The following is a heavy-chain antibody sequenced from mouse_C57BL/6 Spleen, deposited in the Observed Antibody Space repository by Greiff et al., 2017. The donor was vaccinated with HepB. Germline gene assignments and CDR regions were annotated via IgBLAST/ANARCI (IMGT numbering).Heavy chain of an antibody. CDR1: GYTFTSYW. CDR2: INPSNGGT. D-gene: IGHD1-1*01. J-gene: IGHJ1*03. Sequence: QVQLQQPGTELVKPGASVKLSCKASGYTFTSYWMHWVKQRPGQGLEWIGNINPSNGGTNYNEKFKSKATLTVDKSSSTAYMQLSSLTSEDSAVEYCASSYYDSSYSWYFDDWGTGTTVTVSS. V-gene: IGHV1-53*01. CDR3: ASSYYDSSYSWYFDD.